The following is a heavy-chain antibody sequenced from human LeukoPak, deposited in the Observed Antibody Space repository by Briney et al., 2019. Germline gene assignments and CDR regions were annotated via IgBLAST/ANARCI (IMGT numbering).Heavy chain of an antibody. Sequence: PGGSLRLSCEASGFTFSSYSMNWVRQAPGKGLEWVSYISSSSSAIYYADSVKGRFTISRDNSKNTLYLQMNSLRAEDTAVYYCARVGKYGDYPGDYWGQGTLVTVSS. D-gene: IGHD4-17*01. CDR3: ARVGKYGDYPGDY. CDR1: GFTFSSYS. V-gene: IGHV3-48*01. J-gene: IGHJ4*02. CDR2: ISSSSSAI.